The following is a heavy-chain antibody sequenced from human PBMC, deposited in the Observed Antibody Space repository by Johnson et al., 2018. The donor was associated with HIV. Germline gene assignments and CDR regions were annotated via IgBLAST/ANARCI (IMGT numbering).Heavy chain of an antibody. CDR3: ARLIGGGAFGF. Sequence: VQLMESGGGVVQPGGSLRLSCAASGFTFSNYYMSWVRQAPGKGLEWVANMNQGASEKNYVDSVKGRFTISRDNAKNSLYLQMNSLRAEDTAVYYCARLIGGGAFGFWGQGTMVTGS. CDR1: GFTFSNYY. D-gene: IGHD2-15*01. CDR2: MNQGASEK. V-gene: IGHV3-7*04. J-gene: IGHJ3*01.